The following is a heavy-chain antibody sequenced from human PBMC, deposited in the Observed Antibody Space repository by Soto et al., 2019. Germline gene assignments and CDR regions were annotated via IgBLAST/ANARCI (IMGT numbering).Heavy chain of an antibody. D-gene: IGHD3-10*01. Sequence: QMQLQESGPGLVKPSETLSLICSVSGDSITAYYLSWLRQSPGKELEWIGYIYHNGETNYNPSLTSRVTISADTSKPQFSLRLSSVTAADTGVYYWARDKGGEFLQGSGMDVWGQGTTVIVSS. J-gene: IGHJ6*02. CDR2: IYHNGET. V-gene: IGHV4-59*01. CDR3: ARDKGGEFLQGSGMDV. CDR1: GDSITAYY.